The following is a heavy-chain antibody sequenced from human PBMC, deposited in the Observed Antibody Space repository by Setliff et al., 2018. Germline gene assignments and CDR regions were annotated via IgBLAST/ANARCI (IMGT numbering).Heavy chain of an antibody. V-gene: IGHV1-2*02. D-gene: IGHD4-4*01. J-gene: IGHJ5*02. CDR3: ATRTTATTIGWFDP. CDR1: GYTFTGYY. CDR2: INPNSGGT. Sequence: ASVKVSCKASGYTFTGYYMHWVRQAPGQGLEWMGWINPNSGGTNYAQKFQGRVTMTRDTSISTAYMELSSLRSEDTAVYHCATRTTATTIGWFDPWGQGTLVTVSS.